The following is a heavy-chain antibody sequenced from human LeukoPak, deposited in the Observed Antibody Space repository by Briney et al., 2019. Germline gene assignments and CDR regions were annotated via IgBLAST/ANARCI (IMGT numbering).Heavy chain of an antibody. J-gene: IGHJ4*02. D-gene: IGHD2-2*01. CDR1: GGSISSSSYY. V-gene: IGHV4-61*02. CDR2: IYTSGST. CDR3: ARGRSIVVVPAAFSLPKYYFDY. Sequence: SETLSLTCTVSGGSISSSSYYWSWIRQPAGKGLEWIGRIYTSGSTNYNPSLKSRVTMSVDTSKNQFSLKLSSVTAADTAVYYCARGRSIVVVPAAFSLPKYYFDYWGQGTLVTVSS.